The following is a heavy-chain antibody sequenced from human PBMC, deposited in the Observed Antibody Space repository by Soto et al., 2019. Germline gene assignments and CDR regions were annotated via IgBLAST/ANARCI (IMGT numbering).Heavy chain of an antibody. D-gene: IGHD6-19*01. CDR2: INSDGSST. J-gene: IGHJ6*03. Sequence: GGSLRLSCAASGFTFSSYWMHWVRQAPGKGLVWVSRINSDGSSTSYADSVKGRFTISRDNAKNTLYLQMNSLRAEDTAVYYCARLPSPRQRWLGYYYMDVWGKGTTVTVSS. CDR1: GFTFSSYW. CDR3: ARLPSPRQRWLGYYYMDV. V-gene: IGHV3-74*01.